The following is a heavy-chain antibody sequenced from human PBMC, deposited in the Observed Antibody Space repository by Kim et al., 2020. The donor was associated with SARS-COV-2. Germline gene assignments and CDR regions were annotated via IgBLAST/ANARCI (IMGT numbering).Heavy chain of an antibody. Sequence: GGSLRLSCAASGFTFSSYSMNWVRQAPGKGLEWVSSISSSSSYIYYADSVKGRFTISRDNAKNSLYLQMNSLRAEDTAVYYCARERGYCSGGSCPALPSYYYYGMDVWGQGTTVTVSS. CDR3: ARERGYCSGGSCPALPSYYYYGMDV. J-gene: IGHJ6*02. D-gene: IGHD2-15*01. CDR2: ISSSSSYI. V-gene: IGHV3-21*01. CDR1: GFTFSSYS.